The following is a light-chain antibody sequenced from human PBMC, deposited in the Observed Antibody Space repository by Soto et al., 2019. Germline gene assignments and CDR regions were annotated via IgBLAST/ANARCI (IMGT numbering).Light chain of an antibody. CDR1: QTISRA. CDR2: AAS. J-gene: IGKJ4*01. CDR3: QQSYNTPT. Sequence: DIQITQSTSSLSASVGDRVTITCRASQTISRALNWYQQKPGKAPKLLIYAASILQNGVPSRLSVSGSGTDFILPIRSLQPEDFATYYCQQSYNTPTFGGGTKVDIK. V-gene: IGKV1-39*01.